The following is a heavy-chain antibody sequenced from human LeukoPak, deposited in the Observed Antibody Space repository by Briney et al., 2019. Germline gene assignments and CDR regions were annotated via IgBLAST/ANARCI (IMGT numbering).Heavy chain of an antibody. CDR3: ARDESVKVDWLFWPGDY. D-gene: IGHD3-9*01. CDR1: GFTFSSYA. J-gene: IGHJ4*02. Sequence: GGSLRLSCAASGFTFSSYAMSWVRQAPGKGLEWVSAISGSGGSTYYADSVKGRFTISRDNSKNTLYLQMNSLRAEDTAVYYCARDESVKVDWLFWPGDYWGQGTLVTVSS. CDR2: ISGSGGST. V-gene: IGHV3-23*01.